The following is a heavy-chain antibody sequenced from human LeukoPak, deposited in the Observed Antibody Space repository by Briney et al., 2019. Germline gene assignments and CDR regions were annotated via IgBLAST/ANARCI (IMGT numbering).Heavy chain of an antibody. J-gene: IGHJ4*02. V-gene: IGHV3-9*01. CDR1: GFTFDDYA. CDR3: AKDSYHGFTTVRGYDY. CDR2: ISWNSGTI. D-gene: IGHD3-10*01. Sequence: TGRSLRLSCGASGFTFDDYAMHWVRQAPGKGLEWVSGISWNSGTIGYADSVKGRFTISRDNAKNSLYPQMNSLRAEDTALYYCAKDSYHGFTTVRGYDYWGQGTLVTVSS.